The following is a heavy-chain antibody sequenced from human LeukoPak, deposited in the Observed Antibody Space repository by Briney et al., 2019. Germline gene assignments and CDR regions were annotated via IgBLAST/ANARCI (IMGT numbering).Heavy chain of an antibody. D-gene: IGHD3-16*01. J-gene: IGHJ4*02. V-gene: IGHV3-66*01. CDR2: IYIGGST. Sequence: GGSLRLSGAASGFTVSSNYMSWVRQAPGKGLEWVSSIYIGGSTYYADSVKGRFTISRDNPNNTLYLQMHSLRAEDTAVYYCAREISRFGIWGQGTLVTVSS. CDR3: AREISRFGI. CDR1: GFTVSSNY.